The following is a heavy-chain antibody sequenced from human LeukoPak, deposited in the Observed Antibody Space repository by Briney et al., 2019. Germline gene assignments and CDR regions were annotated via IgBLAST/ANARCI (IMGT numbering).Heavy chain of an antibody. CDR2: IWYDGSNK. CDR3: ATMVGPPAFDI. D-gene: IGHD4-23*01. Sequence: GRSLRLSCAASGFTFSSYGMHWVRQAPGKGLEWVAVIWYDGSNKYYADSVKGRFTISRDNSKNTLYLQMNSLRAEDTAVYYCATMVGPPAFDIWGQGTVVTVSS. J-gene: IGHJ3*02. V-gene: IGHV3-33*01. CDR1: GFTFSSYG.